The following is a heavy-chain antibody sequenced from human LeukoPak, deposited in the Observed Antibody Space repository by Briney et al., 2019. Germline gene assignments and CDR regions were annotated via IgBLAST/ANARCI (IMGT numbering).Heavy chain of an antibody. J-gene: IGHJ4*02. D-gene: IGHD3-22*01. CDR3: ARDRWLALDY. V-gene: IGHV3-66*02. CDR2: IYSGGST. CDR1: GFTFSSYW. Sequence: PGGSLRLSCAASGFTFSSYWMSWVRQAPGKGLEWVSVIYSGGSTYYADSVKGRFTISRDNSKNTLYLQMNSLRAEDTAVYYCARDRWLALDYWGQGTLVTVSS.